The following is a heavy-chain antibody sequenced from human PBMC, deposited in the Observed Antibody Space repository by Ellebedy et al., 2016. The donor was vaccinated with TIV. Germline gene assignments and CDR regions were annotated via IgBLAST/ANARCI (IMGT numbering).Heavy chain of an antibody. CDR3: ARVRGGYYFDY. J-gene: IGHJ4*02. Sequence: GESLKISXAASGFTFSNYWMTWVRQAPGKGLEWVANIKKDGSEIYYVDSVKGRFTISRDSAKNSLYLLMNSLRAEDTAVYYCARVRGGYYFDYWGQGTLVTVSS. CDR2: IKKDGSEI. D-gene: IGHD2-15*01. V-gene: IGHV3-7*01. CDR1: GFTFSNYW.